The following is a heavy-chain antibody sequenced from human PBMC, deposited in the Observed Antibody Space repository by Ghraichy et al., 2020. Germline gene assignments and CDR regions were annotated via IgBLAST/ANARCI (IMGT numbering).Heavy chain of an antibody. D-gene: IGHD1-14*01. J-gene: IGHJ4*02. Sequence: GGSLRLSCAASGFTFSSYWMTWVRQAPGKGLEWVANINQDGNEKYCVDSLKGRFTISRDNAKNSLYLQMNSLRAEDTAVYYCARGRYTADYWGQGTLVTVSS. CDR3: ARGRYTADY. CDR2: INQDGNEK. CDR1: GFTFSSYW. V-gene: IGHV3-7*01.